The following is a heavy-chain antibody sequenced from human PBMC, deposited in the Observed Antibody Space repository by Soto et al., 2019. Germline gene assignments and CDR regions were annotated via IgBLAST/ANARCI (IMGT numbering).Heavy chain of an antibody. CDR1: GGSISSGGYY. CDR3: ARDKGGVYYYDSSGYYSCGAFDI. V-gene: IGHV4-31*03. J-gene: IGHJ3*02. Sequence: SETLSLTCTVSGGSISSGGYYWSWIRQHPGKGLEWIGYIYYSGSTYYNPSLKSRVTISVDTSKNQFSLKLSSVTAADMAVYYCARDKGGVYYYDSSGYYSCGAFDIWGQGTMVTV. CDR2: IYYSGST. D-gene: IGHD3-22*01.